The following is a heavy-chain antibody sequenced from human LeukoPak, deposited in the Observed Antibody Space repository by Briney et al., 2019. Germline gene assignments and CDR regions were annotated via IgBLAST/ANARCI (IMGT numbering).Heavy chain of an antibody. CDR1: GFTLSSYS. CDR3: AKVRLRNSYGLFDY. Sequence: GGSLRLSCAASGFTLSSYSMNWVRQAPGKGLEWVSSISSSSSYRYYADSVKGRFTISRDNAKNSLYLQMNSLRAEDTAVYYCAKVRLRNSYGLFDYWGQGTLVTVSS. J-gene: IGHJ4*02. V-gene: IGHV3-21*01. D-gene: IGHD5-18*01. CDR2: ISSSSSYR.